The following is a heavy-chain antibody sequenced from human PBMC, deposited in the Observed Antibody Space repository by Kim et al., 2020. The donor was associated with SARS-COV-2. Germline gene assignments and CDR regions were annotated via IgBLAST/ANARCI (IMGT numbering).Heavy chain of an antibody. Sequence: GGSLRLSCEASGFTLTKYGMHWVRQAPGTGLEWVAFRSYDGSVKHYGETVKGRFTISRDTSKNTLFLHMDSLRAEDTAVYFCSRGAVSGNDAFGIWGQGSLVTVSS. CDR3: SRGAVSGNDAFGI. V-gene: IGHV3-30*03. CDR2: RSYDGSVK. D-gene: IGHD1-26*01. J-gene: IGHJ3*02. CDR1: GFTLTKYG.